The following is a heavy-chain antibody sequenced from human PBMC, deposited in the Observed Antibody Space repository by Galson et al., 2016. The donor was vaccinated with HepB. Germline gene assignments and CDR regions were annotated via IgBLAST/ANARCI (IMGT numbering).Heavy chain of an antibody. CDR1: GLSFTKYD. Sequence: SLRLSCAASGLSFTKYDMHWVRQATGKGLEWVAAIGTTGDTYYSGSVKGRFTISRDNAKNSLYLQMTSLRAEDTAVYYCAKYRDHSSGYYPLDYWGQGTLVTVSS. D-gene: IGHD3-22*01. V-gene: IGHV3-13*01. CDR2: IGTTGDT. CDR3: AKYRDHSSGYYPLDY. J-gene: IGHJ4*02.